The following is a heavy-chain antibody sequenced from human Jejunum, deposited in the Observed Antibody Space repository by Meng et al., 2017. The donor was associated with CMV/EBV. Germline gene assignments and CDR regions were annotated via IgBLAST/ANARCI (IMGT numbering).Heavy chain of an antibody. CDR2: ISSGGTYI. CDR3: ARDLDRQLYYFDY. D-gene: IGHD1-1*01. J-gene: IGHJ4*02. V-gene: IGHV3-21*01. Sequence: SGFTLSSYSMNWVRQGPGKGLQWVSSISSGGTYIYYTDSVKGRFTISRDDAKNSVSLQMSSLRVEDTAVYYCARDLDRQLYYFDYWGQGTLVTVSS. CDR1: GFTLSSYS.